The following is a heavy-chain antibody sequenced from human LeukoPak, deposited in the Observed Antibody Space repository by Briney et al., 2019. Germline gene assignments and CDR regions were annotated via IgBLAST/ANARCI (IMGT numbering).Heavy chain of an antibody. CDR2: ISYDGSNK. CDR3: ARHGTRNGWLIGFDP. J-gene: IGHJ5*02. Sequence: GGSLRLSCAASGFTFSSYAMHWVRQAPGKGLEWVAVISYDGSNKYYADSVKGRFTISRDNAKNSLALQMNSLRAEDTAVYYCARHGTRNGWLIGFDPWGQGTLVIVSS. CDR1: GFTFSSYA. V-gene: IGHV3-30*04. D-gene: IGHD3-3*01.